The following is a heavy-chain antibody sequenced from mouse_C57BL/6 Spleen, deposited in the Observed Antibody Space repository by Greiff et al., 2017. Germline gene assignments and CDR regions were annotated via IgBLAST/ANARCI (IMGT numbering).Heavy chain of an antibody. Sequence: QVQLQQPGAELVKPGASVKMSCTASGYTFTSYWITWVKQRPGQGLEWIGVINPGSGGTNYNESFKGKATLTADKSSSTAYMQLSSLTSEDSAVYFCARGNITTVVATDAMDYWGQGTSVTVSA. J-gene: IGHJ4*01. CDR1: GYTFTSYW. D-gene: IGHD1-1*01. CDR2: INPGSGGT. CDR3: ARGNITTVVATDAMDY. V-gene: IGHV1-55*01.